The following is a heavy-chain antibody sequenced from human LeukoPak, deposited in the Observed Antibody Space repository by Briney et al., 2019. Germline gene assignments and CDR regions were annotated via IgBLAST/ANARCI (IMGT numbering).Heavy chain of an antibody. D-gene: IGHD3-22*01. CDR2: IYYSGST. CDR3: ARVGYYDSSGYYYFDY. CDR1: GGSISSYY. J-gene: IGHJ4*02. V-gene: IGHV4-59*01. Sequence: SETLSLTCTVSGGSISSYYWSWIRQPPGKGLEWIGYIYYSGSTNYNPSLKSRVTISVDTSKNQFSLKLSSVTAADTAVCYCARVGYYDSSGYYYFDYWGQGTLVTVSS.